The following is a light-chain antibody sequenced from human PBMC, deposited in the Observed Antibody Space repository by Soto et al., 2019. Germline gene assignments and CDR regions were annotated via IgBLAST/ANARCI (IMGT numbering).Light chain of an antibody. CDR3: QQYVTAPRT. CDR2: GAS. V-gene: IGKV3-20*01. Sequence: EIVLTQSPGTLSVSPGERATLSCRASQGLTSNFLAWYQQKPGQAPSLLIYGASNRATGVPDRFSGGGSGTDFTLTISRLEPEDFAVYFCQQYVTAPRTFGQGTKVDIK. CDR1: QGLTSNF. J-gene: IGKJ1*01.